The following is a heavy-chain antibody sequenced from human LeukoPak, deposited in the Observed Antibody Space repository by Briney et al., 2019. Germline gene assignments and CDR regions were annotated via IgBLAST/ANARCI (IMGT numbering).Heavy chain of an antibody. D-gene: IGHD6-13*01. CDR2: IYTSGST. CDR3: ASRGIAAAGGVDY. J-gene: IGHJ4*02. Sequence: SETLSLTCTVSGASISSGSYYWSWIRQPAGKGLEWIGRIYTSGSTNYNPSLKSRVTISVDASKNQFSLKLSSVTAADTAVYYCASRGIAAAGGVDYWGQGTLVTVSS. CDR1: GASISSGSYY. V-gene: IGHV4-61*02.